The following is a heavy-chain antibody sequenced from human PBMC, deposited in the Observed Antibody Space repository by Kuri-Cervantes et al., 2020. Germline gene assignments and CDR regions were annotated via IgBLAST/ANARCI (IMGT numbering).Heavy chain of an antibody. CDR1: GGTFGSYI. V-gene: IGHV1-69*13. D-gene: IGHD7-27*01. CDR2: IIPLFLIA. J-gene: IGHJ3*02. Sequence: SVKVSCKASGGTFGSYIINWVRQAPGQGLEWLGGIIPLFLIANYAQKFQGRVTITADESSSTAYMELSSLRSEDTAVYYCASQLGILGSAFDIWGQGTMVTVSS. CDR3: ASQLGILGSAFDI.